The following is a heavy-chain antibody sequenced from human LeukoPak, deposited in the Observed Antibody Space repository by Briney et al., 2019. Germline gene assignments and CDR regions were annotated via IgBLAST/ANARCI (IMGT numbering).Heavy chain of an antibody. V-gene: IGHV3-23*01. J-gene: IGHJ4*02. CDR1: GFTFSNCA. D-gene: IGHD6-19*01. Sequence: GSLRLSCAASGFTFSNCAMNWVRQAPGKGLEWVSGISAYGTNTYYADSVKGRLTISRDTSNNTLFLQMNSLRAEDTAIYYCARDVAVAGQRYYFDYWGQGTLVTVSS. CDR3: ARDVAVAGQRYYFDY. CDR2: ISAYGTNT.